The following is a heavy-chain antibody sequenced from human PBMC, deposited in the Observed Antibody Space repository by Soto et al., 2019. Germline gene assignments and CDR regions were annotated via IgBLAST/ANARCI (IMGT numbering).Heavy chain of an antibody. V-gene: IGHV3-33*01. CDR2: IWNDGSNK. J-gene: IGHJ6*02. Sequence: SCAASGFTFRDHAMHWVRQAPGKGREWLAIIWNDGSNKFYAGSVQGRFTISRDNSKNTVYLQMNTLSAEDTAVYYCARALFPDVDIYAMDVWGQGTTVNVSS. CDR1: GFTFRDHA. CDR3: ARALFPDVDIYAMDV. D-gene: IGHD5-12*01.